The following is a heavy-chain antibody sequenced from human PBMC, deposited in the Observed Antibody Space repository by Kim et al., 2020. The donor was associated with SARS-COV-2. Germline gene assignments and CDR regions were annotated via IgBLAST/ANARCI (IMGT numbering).Heavy chain of an antibody. CDR1: GFTFSSYA. Sequence: GGSLRLSCAASGFTFSSYAMHWVRQAPGKGLEWVAVISYDGSNKYYVDPVKGRFTISRDNSKNTLYLQMNRLRAEDTAVYYCATPRDHYSSGWCSSFDYWGQGTLVTVSS. CDR2: ISYDGSNK. J-gene: IGHJ4*01. CDR3: ATPRDHYSSGWCSSFDY. V-gene: IGHV3-30*04. D-gene: IGHD6-19*01.